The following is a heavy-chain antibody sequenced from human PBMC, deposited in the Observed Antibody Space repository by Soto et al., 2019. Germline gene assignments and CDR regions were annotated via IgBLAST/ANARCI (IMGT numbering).Heavy chain of an antibody. CDR1: GGSISSGGYY. J-gene: IGHJ5*02. CDR3: ARGTPGYSSRTNWLDP. D-gene: IGHD6-13*01. Sequence: QVPLQESGPGLVKPSQTLSLTCTVSGGSISSGGYYWSWIRQHPGKGLEWIGYIYYSGSTYYNPSLKGRVTISVGTSKNPFSLKLSPVTAADTAVYYCARGTPGYSSRTNWLDPWGQGTLVTVSS. CDR2: IYYSGST. V-gene: IGHV4-31*03.